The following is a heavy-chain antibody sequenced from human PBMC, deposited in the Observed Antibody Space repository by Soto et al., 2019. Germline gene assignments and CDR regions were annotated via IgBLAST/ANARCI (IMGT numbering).Heavy chain of an antibody. Sequence: PGGSLRLSCAAFGFTFNDYAMSWVRQARGAGLEWVSSISGSGVSTSYADSVKARFTISRDISKNTVSLQMNSLTADDTGVYSCAKDTVVSYHDSHDYFDCWGQGTLVTVSS. D-gene: IGHD3-22*01. CDR1: GFTFNDYA. CDR2: ISGSGVST. J-gene: IGHJ4*02. CDR3: AKDTVVSYHDSHDYFDC. V-gene: IGHV3-23*01.